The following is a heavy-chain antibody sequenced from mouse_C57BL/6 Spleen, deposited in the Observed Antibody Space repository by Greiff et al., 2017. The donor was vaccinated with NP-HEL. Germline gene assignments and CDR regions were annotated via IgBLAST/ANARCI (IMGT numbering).Heavy chain of an antibody. Sequence: EVQLVESGGGLVQPGGSMKLSCVASGFTFSNYWMNWVRQSPEKGLEWVAQIRLKSDNYATHYAESVTGRFTISRDDSKSSVYLQINNVRAEDTEIYYCTGDYYGSSYGFDYWGQGTTLTVSS. D-gene: IGHD1-1*01. J-gene: IGHJ2*01. CDR3: TGDYYGSSYGFDY. CDR1: GFTFSNYW. CDR2: IRLKSDNYAT. V-gene: IGHV6-3*01.